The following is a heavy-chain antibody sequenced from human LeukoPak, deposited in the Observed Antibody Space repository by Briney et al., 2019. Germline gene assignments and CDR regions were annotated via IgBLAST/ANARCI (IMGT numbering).Heavy chain of an antibody. CDR1: GFTFDDYG. J-gene: IGHJ6*03. CDR3: ARDRTYYYGSGSSGYMDV. CDR2: INWNGGST. Sequence: GGSLRFSCAASGFTFDDYGMSWVRQAPGKGLEWVSGINWNGGSTGYADSVKGRFTISRDNAKNSLYLQMNSLRAEDTALYYCARDRTYYYGSGSSGYMDVWGKGTTVTVSS. V-gene: IGHV3-20*04. D-gene: IGHD3-10*01.